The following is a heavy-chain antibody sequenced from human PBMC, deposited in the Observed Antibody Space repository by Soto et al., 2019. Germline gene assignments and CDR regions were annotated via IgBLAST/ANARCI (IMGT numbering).Heavy chain of an antibody. CDR3: ARSQEVVVVPAAPIDY. CDR2: INPSSGNT. D-gene: IGHD2-15*01. Sequence: SVKVSFKTSCYTFTNYDINWVRQAPGQGLEWMGRINPSSGNTSYAQKFQGRVTMTRVTSTSTVYMDLSSLTSEDTAVYFCARSQEVVVVPAAPIDYWGQGTLVTVSS. CDR1: CYTFTNYD. V-gene: IGHV1-46*01. J-gene: IGHJ4*02.